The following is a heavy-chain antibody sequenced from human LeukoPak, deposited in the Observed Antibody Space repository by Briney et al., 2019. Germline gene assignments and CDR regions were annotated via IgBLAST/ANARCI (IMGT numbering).Heavy chain of an antibody. CDR2: IYHSGST. CDR3: ARVATYYDILTGRFDP. CDR1: GGSISSSNW. V-gene: IGHV4-4*02. D-gene: IGHD3-9*01. Sequence: SETLSLTCAVSGGSISSSNWWSWVRQPPGQGLEWIGEIYHSGSTNYNPSLKSRVTISVDKSKNQFSLKLSSVTAADTAVYYCARVATYYDILTGRFDPWGQGTLVTVSS. J-gene: IGHJ5*02.